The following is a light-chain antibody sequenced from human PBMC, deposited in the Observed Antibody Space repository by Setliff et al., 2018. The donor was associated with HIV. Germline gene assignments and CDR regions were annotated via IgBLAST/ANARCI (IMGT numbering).Light chain of an antibody. J-gene: IGLJ1*01. CDR1: SSDVGTYNL. Sequence: QSVLAQPASVSGSPGQSITISCTGTSSDVGTYNLVSWYQQYPGKVPKLVIFEVSKRPSGVSHRFSGSKSGNTASLAMSGLQAEDEADYYRCSYAGSSSYVFGTGTKVTVL. CDR3: CSYAGSSSYV. V-gene: IGLV2-23*02. CDR2: EVS.